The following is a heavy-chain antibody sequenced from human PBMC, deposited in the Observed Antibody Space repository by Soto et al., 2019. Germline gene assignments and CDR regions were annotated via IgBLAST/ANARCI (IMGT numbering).Heavy chain of an antibody. D-gene: IGHD6-19*01. CDR3: ARIAVAGKGPRAFDS. J-gene: IGHJ4*02. CDR1: GYSFTSYW. V-gene: IGHV5-10-1*01. Sequence: GESLKISCKGSGYSFTSYWISWVRQMPGKGLEWMGRIDPSDSYTNYSPSFQGHVTISADKSISTAYLQWSSLKASDTAMYYCARIAVAGKGPRAFDSSGQGTLVTDSA. CDR2: IDPSDSYT.